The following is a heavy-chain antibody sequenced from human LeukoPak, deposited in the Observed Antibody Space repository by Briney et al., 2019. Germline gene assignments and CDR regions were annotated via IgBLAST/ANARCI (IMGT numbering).Heavy chain of an antibody. CDR2: ISSSSSYT. Sequence: GGSLRLSCAASGFTFNHYYMTWIRQAPGKGLEWVSYISSSSSYTNYADSVKGRFTISRDNAKNSLYLHMNSLRAEDTAVYYCARGGGYYYDSSGYYREEYFQHWGQGTLVTVSS. J-gene: IGHJ1*01. D-gene: IGHD3-22*01. V-gene: IGHV3-11*05. CDR3: ARGGGYYYDSSGYYREEYFQH. CDR1: GFTFNHYY.